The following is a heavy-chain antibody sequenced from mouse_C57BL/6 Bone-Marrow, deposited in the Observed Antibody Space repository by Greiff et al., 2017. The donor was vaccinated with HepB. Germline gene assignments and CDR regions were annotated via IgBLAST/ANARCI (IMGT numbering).Heavy chain of an antibody. V-gene: IGHV1-61*01. CDR2: IYPSDSET. Sequence: QVQLQQPGAELVRPGSSVKLSCKASGYTFTSYWMDWVKQRPGQGLEWIGNIYPSDSETHYNQKFKDKATLTVDKSSSTAYMQLSSLTSEDSAVYYCARGGGLRLAWFAYWGQGTLVTVSA. CDR1: GYTFTSYW. J-gene: IGHJ3*01. CDR3: ARGGGLRLAWFAY. D-gene: IGHD2-4*01.